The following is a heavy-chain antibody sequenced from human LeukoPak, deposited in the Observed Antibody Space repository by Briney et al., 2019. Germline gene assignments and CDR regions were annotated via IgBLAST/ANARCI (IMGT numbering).Heavy chain of an antibody. CDR3: TRDRGAYNLYDY. CDR1: GFTFGDYA. V-gene: IGHV3-49*03. D-gene: IGHD1-1*01. J-gene: IGHJ4*02. CDR2: IRSKAYGETA. Sequence: GGSLRLSCTASGFTFGDYAMSWIRQAPGKGLEWVGFIRSKAYGETADYAASVKGRFTISRDDSKAIAYLQINSLKTEDTAVYHCTRDRGAYNLYDYWGQGTLVTVSS.